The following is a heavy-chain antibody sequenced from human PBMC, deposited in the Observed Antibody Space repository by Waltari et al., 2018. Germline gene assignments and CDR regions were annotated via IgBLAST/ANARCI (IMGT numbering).Heavy chain of an antibody. CDR1: GFTFSGSA. V-gene: IGHV3-73*02. CDR3: TGRRSYCSGGSCYWD. D-gene: IGHD2-15*01. J-gene: IGHJ4*02. Sequence: EVQLVESGGGLVQPGGSLKLSCAASGFTFSGSAMHWVRQASGKGLEWVGLIRMKANSYSTAYAASVKGRFTISRDDSKNTAYLQMNSLKTEDTAVYYCTGRRSYCSGGSCYWDWGQGTLVTVSS. CDR2: IRMKANSYST.